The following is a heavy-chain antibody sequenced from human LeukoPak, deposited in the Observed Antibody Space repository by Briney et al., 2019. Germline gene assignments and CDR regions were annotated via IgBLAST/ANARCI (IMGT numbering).Heavy chain of an antibody. CDR2: ISAYNGNT. D-gene: IGHD2-2*01. Sequence: GASVKVSCKASGYTFTSYGISWVRQAPGQGLEWMGWISAYNGNTNYAQKLQGRVTMTTDTSTSTAYMELRSLRSDDTAVYYCARVASTSSSAVWFDPWGQGTLVTVSS. V-gene: IGHV1-18*01. CDR1: GYTFTSYG. J-gene: IGHJ5*02. CDR3: ARVASTSSSAVWFDP.